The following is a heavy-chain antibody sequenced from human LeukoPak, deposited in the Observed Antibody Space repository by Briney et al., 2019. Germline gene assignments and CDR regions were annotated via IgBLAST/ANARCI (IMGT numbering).Heavy chain of an antibody. CDR2: ISAYNGNT. D-gene: IGHD6-13*01. V-gene: IGHV1-18*01. Sequence: ASVKVSCKASGGTFSSYAISWVRQAPGQGLEWMGRISAYNGNTNYAQKLQGRVTMTTDTSTSTAYMELRSLRSDDTAVYYCARESQGSSSWHNWFDPWGQGTLVTVSS. J-gene: IGHJ5*02. CDR3: ARESQGSSSWHNWFDP. CDR1: GGTFSSYA.